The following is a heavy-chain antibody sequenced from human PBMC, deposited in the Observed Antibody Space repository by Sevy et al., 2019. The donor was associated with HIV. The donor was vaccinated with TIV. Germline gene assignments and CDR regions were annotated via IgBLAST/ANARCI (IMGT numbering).Heavy chain of an antibody. CDR3: AEDGAYCSSTSCDV. D-gene: IGHD2-2*01. CDR2: ISGGGSST. CDR1: GFTFSSYA. V-gene: IGHV3-23*01. Sequence: GGSLRLSCAASGFTFSSYAMSWVRQAPGKGLEWVAAISGGGSSTYYADSVKGRFTISRDNSKNTLYLQMNSLRAEDTAVYYCAEDGAYCSSTSCDVWGQGTLVTVSS. J-gene: IGHJ1*01.